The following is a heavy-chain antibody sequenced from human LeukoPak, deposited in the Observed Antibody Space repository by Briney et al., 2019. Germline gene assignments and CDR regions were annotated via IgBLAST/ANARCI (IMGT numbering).Heavy chain of an antibody. CDR3: AKRRYDDSTGYYYFDY. V-gene: IGHV3-23*01. D-gene: IGHD3-22*01. Sequence: GGSLRLSCAASGFTFSSYAMSWVRQAPGKGLEWVSAISGSGGSTYYADSVKGRFTISRDNSKNTLYLQMNSLRAEDTAVYYCAKRRYDDSTGYYYFDYWGQGTLVTVSS. CDR2: ISGSGGST. J-gene: IGHJ4*02. CDR1: GFTFSSYA.